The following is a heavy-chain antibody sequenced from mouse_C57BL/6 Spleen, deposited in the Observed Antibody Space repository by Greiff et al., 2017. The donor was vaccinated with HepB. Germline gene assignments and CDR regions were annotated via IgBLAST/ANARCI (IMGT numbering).Heavy chain of an antibody. CDR1: GYTFTDHT. V-gene: IGHV1-78*01. Sequence: VQLQQSDAELVKPGASVKISCKVSGYTFTDHTINWMKQRTEQCLEWIGYIYPRDGSTKYNEKFKGKATVTAYKSSSTAYMQLNSLTSDDSAVYFCARFTTVVVDWYFYVWGTGTTVTVSS. CDR3: ARFTTVVVDWYFYV. D-gene: IGHD1-1*01. CDR2: IYPRDGST. J-gene: IGHJ1*03.